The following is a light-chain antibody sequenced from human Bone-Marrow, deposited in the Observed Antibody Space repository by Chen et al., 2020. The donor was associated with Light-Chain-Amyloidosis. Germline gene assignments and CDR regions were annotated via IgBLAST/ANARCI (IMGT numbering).Light chain of an antibody. V-gene: IGLV2-14*02. CDR3: SSYGTAYV. CDR1: NNDVGNYNF. J-gene: IGLJ1*01. Sequence: HSALTQPASFSGAPGQSIIISCTETNNDVGNYNFVSWYQQQPGTAPRLVIYEDDKRPSEGPSRFSASKSGTTASLTISGLQPEDESDYYCSSYGTAYVFGSGTTVTVL. CDR2: EDD.